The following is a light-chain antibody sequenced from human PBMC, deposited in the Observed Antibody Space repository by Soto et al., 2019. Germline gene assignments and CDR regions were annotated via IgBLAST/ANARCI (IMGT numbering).Light chain of an antibody. V-gene: IGLV1-51*01. CDR2: DDN. CDR3: GTWDSSLSAAV. CDR1: TSNIENNY. J-gene: IGLJ3*02. Sequence: QSVLTQPPSVSPAPGQKVTISCSGSTSNIENNYVSWYQQLPGTAPKLLIYDDNKRSSGIPDRFSGSKSGTSATLGITGLQAGDEADYYCGTWDSSLSAAVFGGGTKLTVL.